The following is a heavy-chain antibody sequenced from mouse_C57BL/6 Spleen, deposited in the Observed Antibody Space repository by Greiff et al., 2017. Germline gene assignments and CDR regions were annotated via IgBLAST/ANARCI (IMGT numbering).Heavy chain of an antibody. V-gene: IGHV1-80*01. CDR3: ARWGDGTGYFDV. Sequence: VQLQQSGAELVKPGASVKISCKASGYAFSSYWMNWVKRRPGKGLEWIGQIYPGDGDTNYNGKFKGKATLTADKSSSTAYMQLSSLTSEDSAVFFCARWGDGTGYFDVWGTGTTVTVSS. J-gene: IGHJ1*03. CDR1: GYAFSSYW. D-gene: IGHD2-1*01. CDR2: IYPGDGDT.